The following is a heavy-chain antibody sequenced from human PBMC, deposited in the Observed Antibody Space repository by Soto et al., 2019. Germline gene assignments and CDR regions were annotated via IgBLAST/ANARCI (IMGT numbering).Heavy chain of an antibody. CDR3: ARALHNWNFGLDP. V-gene: IGHV4-61*01. CDR1: GGSVGSGSYY. CDR2: VDYSGTT. D-gene: IGHD1-7*01. Sequence: QMQLQESGPGLVKPSEPLSLTCTVSGGSVGSGSYYWSWIRQPPGKGLEWIGYVDYSGTTNYNPSLKSRVTTSVDTSKNQYSLKVRSVTAADTAVSYCARALHNWNFGLDPWGQGTLVTVSA. J-gene: IGHJ5*02.